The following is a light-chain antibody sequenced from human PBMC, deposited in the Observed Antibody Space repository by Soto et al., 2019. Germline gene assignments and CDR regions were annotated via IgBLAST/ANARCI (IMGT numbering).Light chain of an antibody. CDR1: DIGSKS. J-gene: IGLJ2*01. CDR3: QVWNSSSDPVV. Sequence: SYELTQPPSVSVAPGQTASIPCGGNDIGSKSVHWYRQKPGQAPVLVVYDDSDRPSGIPERISGSNSGNTATLTISRVEAGDEADYFCQVWNSSSDPVVFGGGTKLTVI. V-gene: IGLV3-21*02. CDR2: DDS.